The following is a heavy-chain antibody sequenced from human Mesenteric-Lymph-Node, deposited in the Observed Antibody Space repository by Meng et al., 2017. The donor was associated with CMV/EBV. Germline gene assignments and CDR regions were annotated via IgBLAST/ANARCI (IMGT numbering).Heavy chain of an antibody. Sequence: LSLTCAASGFTFSSYAMSWVRQALGKGLEWVSVIYRGGSSTYYADSVKGRFTISRDISKNTLYLQMNRLRPEDTAVYYCARGDFDDWGQGTLVTVSS. J-gene: IGHJ4*02. CDR2: IYRGGSST. CDR1: GFTFSSYA. V-gene: IGHV3-23*03. CDR3: ARGDFDD. D-gene: IGHD3/OR15-3a*01.